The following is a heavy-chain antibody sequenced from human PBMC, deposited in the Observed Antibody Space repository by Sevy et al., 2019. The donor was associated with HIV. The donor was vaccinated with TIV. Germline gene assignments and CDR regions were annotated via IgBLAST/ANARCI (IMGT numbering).Heavy chain of an antibody. V-gene: IGHV4-34*01. Sequence: SESLSLTCAVYGGSFSGYYWSWIRQPPGKGLEWIGEINHSGSTNYNPSLKSRVTISVDTSKNQFSLKLSSVTAADTAVYYCARWTYGYSYGLDYWGQGTLVTVSS. J-gene: IGHJ4*01. D-gene: IGHD5-18*01. CDR2: INHSGST. CDR3: ARWTYGYSYGLDY. CDR1: GGSFSGYY.